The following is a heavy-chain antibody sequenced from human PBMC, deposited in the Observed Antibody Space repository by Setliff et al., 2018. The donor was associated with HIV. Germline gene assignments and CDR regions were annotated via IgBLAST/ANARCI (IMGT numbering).Heavy chain of an antibody. CDR1: GYTFTSYG. V-gene: IGHV1-46*01. D-gene: IGHD4-4*01. CDR2: INPSDGST. CDR3: APPPSFSYSGIDF. J-gene: IGHJ6*02. Sequence: GASVKVSCKASGYTFTSYGISWVRQAPGQGLEWMGIINPSDGSTSYAQKFQGRVTMTRDTSTSTVYMELSSLRSEDTPVYSCAPPPSFSYSGIDFWGQGTTVTVSS.